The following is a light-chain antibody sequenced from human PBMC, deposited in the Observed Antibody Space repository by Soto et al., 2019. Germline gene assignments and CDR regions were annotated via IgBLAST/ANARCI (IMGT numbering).Light chain of an antibody. V-gene: IGKV3-11*01. CDR2: DTF. CDR3: QQRATWPWT. CDR1: QNIAIY. J-gene: IGKJ1*01. Sequence: VLTQSPATLSFSPGERATLSCRASQNIAIYLAWYQQKSGQSPRLLIYDTFNRAPGIPDRFSGSVSGTDFTLTISSLEPEDFAVYYCQQRATWPWTFGQGTTVEI.